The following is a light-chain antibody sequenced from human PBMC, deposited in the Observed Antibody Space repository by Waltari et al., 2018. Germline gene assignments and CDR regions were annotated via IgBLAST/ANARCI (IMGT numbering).Light chain of an antibody. Sequence: QSALTQPPSASGSPGQSVTISCTGTSSDFGTYNFVSWYQQHACKAPKVIIYEVTKRSSGVPDRFSGSKTGNTACLTVSGLQAEDEADYYCSSFAGRGVFGGGTKLTVL. CDR1: SSDFGTYNF. V-gene: IGLV2-8*01. CDR2: EVT. CDR3: SSFAGRGV. J-gene: IGLJ3*02.